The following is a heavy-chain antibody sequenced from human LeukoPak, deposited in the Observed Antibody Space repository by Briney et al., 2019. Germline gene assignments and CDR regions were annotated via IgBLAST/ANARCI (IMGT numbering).Heavy chain of an antibody. D-gene: IGHD6-19*01. CDR3: ARGVSSSGWAFDY. CDR1: GGSISSYY. V-gene: IGHV4-59*01. J-gene: IGHJ4*02. Sequence: PSETLSLTCTVSGGSISSYYWSWIRQPPGKGPEWIGYIYYSGSTNYNPSLKSRVTISVDTSKNQFSLKLSSVTAADTAVYYCARGVSSSGWAFDYWGQGTLVTVSS. CDR2: IYYSGST.